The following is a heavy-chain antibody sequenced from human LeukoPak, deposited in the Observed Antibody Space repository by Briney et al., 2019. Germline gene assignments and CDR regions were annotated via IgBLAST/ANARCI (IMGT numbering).Heavy chain of an antibody. CDR3: ARDRGSLPYYYYYYYMDV. CDR2: ISAYNGNT. CDR1: GYTFTSYG. D-gene: IGHD5-24*01. J-gene: IGHJ6*03. V-gene: IGHV1-18*01. Sequence: ASVKVSCKASGYTFTSYGISWVRQAPGQGLEWMGWISAYNGNTNYAQKLQGRVTMTTDTSTGTAYMELRSLRSDDTAVYYCARDRGSLPYYYYYYYMDVWGKGTTVTVSS.